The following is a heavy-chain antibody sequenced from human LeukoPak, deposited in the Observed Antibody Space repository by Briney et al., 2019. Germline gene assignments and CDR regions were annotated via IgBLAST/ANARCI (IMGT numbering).Heavy chain of an antibody. CDR1: GFIFSSYA. Sequence: GGSLRLSCAASGFIFSSYAMSWVRQAPGKGLEWVSAIVGRGSSTYYADSVKGRFTISRDNSKNTMYLQLNRLRAEDKAVYYCAKWGDYDILTGYYDSDYWGQGTLVTVSS. CDR2: IVGRGSST. J-gene: IGHJ4*02. CDR3: AKWGDYDILTGYYDSDY. D-gene: IGHD3-9*01. V-gene: IGHV3-23*01.